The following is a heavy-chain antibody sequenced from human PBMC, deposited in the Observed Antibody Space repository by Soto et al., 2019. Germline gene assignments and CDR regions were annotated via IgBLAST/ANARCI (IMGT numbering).Heavy chain of an antibody. V-gene: IGHV3-23*01. CDR3: ARTESDMNLETSSGRRYYYYRMDV. CDR2: IGGSGATT. D-gene: IGHD6-19*01. J-gene: IGHJ6*02. Sequence: GGSLRLSCAASGFTFSSYAMSWVRQPPGKGLEWVSAIGGSGATTYYADSVKGRFTISRDNSKNTLYLQMNSLRVEDTAVYYCARTESDMNLETSSGRRYYYYRMDVWGQGTTVTVSS. CDR1: GFTFSSYA.